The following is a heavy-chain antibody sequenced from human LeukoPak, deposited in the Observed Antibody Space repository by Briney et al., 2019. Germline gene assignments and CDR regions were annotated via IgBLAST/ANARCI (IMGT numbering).Heavy chain of an antibody. V-gene: IGHV3-11*01. CDR3: ARGRDYYYYYMDV. J-gene: IGHJ6*03. CDR2: ISSSGSTI. CDR1: GFTFSDYY. Sequence: GGSLRLSCAASGFTFSDYYMSWIRQAPGKGLEWVSYISSSGSTIYYADSVKGRFTISRDNAKDSLYLQMNSLRAEDTAVYYCARGRDYYYYYMDVRGKGTTVTVSS.